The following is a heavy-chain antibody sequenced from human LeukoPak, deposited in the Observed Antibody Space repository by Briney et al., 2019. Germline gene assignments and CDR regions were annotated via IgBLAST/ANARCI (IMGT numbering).Heavy chain of an antibody. V-gene: IGHV4-31*03. D-gene: IGHD2-15*01. Sequence: SQTLSLTCTVSGGSISSGGYSWSWIRQHPGKGLEWIGYVYYSGSTYYNPSLKSRVTISVDTSKNQFSLKLSSVTAADTAVYYCARVARYPLFDYWGQGTLVTVSS. J-gene: IGHJ4*02. CDR1: GGSISSGGYS. CDR3: ARVARYPLFDY. CDR2: VYYSGST.